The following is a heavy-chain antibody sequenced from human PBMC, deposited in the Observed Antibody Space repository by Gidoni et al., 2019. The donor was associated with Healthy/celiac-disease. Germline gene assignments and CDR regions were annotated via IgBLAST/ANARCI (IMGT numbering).Heavy chain of an antibody. D-gene: IGHD6-13*01. V-gene: IGHV3-23*01. CDR2: ISGSGGST. CDR3: AKGGGSSWYFYFDY. Sequence: EVQLLESGGGLVQPGGSLRLSCAASGFPFSSYAMSWVRQAPGKGLEGVSAISGSGGSTYYADSVKGRFTISRDNSKNTLYLQMNSLRAEDTAVYYCAKGGGSSWYFYFDYWGQGTLVTVSS. CDR1: GFPFSSYA. J-gene: IGHJ4*02.